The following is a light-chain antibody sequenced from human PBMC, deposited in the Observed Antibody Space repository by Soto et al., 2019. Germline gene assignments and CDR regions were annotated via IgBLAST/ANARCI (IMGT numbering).Light chain of an antibody. V-gene: IGKV4-1*01. CDR1: QRVLYSSSNKNH. CDR3: QRHYSVTWT. CDR2: WAS. Sequence: DIVMTQSPDSLAVSLGERATINCKSSQRVLYSSSNKNHLSWYQKKPGQTPQLLIYWASTRESGVPDRFSGSGSGTDFNLTISRLQAEDVAVYVCQRHYSVTWTFGQGTKVDIK. J-gene: IGKJ1*01.